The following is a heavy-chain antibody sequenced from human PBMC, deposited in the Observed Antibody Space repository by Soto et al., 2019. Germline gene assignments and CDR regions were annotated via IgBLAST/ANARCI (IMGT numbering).Heavy chain of an antibody. J-gene: IGHJ4*02. Sequence: SETLSLTCSVSGGSISSDNYYWAWIRQPPGKGLEWIGSISYTGSTYSNPSLKSRVTISVDTSKNQFSLKLSSVTAADTAVYYCARSMTTVVTLEHWGQGTLVTVSS. CDR3: ARSMTTVVTLEH. D-gene: IGHD4-17*01. V-gene: IGHV4-39*01. CDR1: GGSISSDNYY. CDR2: ISYTGST.